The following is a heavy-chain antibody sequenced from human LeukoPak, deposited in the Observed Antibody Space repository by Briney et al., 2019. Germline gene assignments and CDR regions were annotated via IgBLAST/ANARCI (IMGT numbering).Heavy chain of an antibody. Sequence: PGGSLRLSCAASGFTFSSYSMNWVRQAPGKGLEWVSSISSSSSYIYYADSVKGRFTISRDNAKNSLYLQMNSLRAEDTAVYYCARVRGYSGYDFSYWGQGTLVTVSS. CDR2: ISSSSSYI. CDR1: GFTFSSYS. J-gene: IGHJ4*02. CDR3: ARVRGYSGYDFSY. V-gene: IGHV3-21*01. D-gene: IGHD5-12*01.